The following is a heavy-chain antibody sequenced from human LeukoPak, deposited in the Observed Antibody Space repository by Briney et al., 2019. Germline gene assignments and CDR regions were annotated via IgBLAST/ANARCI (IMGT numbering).Heavy chain of an antibody. D-gene: IGHD3-9*01. V-gene: IGHV3-33*01. CDR2: IWYDGSNK. CDR1: GFTFISYG. Sequence: GSLRLSCAASGFTFISYGMHGVRQAPGKGLEGVAVIWYDGSNKYYADSVKGRFTISRDNSKNTLYLQMNSLRAEDTAVYYCAREILESSLRYFDWFDFWGQGTLVTVSS. CDR3: AREILESSLRYFDWFDF. J-gene: IGHJ5*01.